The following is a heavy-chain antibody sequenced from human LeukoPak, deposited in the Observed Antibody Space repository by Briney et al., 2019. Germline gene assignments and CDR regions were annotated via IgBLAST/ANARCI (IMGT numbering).Heavy chain of an antibody. CDR3: ATIVVVPAETPYYFDY. CDR2: ISGSGGST. CDR1: GFTFSSYA. J-gene: IGHJ4*02. V-gene: IGHV3-23*01. D-gene: IGHD2-2*01. Sequence: GGSLRLSCAASGFTFSSYAMSWVRQAPGKGLEWVSAISGSGGSTYYADSAKGRFTISRDNSKNTLYLQMNNLRAEDTAVYYCATIVVVPAETPYYFDYWGQGTLVTVSS.